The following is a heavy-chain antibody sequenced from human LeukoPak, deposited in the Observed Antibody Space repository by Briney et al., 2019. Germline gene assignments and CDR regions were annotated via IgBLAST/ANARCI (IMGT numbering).Heavy chain of an antibody. V-gene: IGHV4-59*12. CDR3: ARSGSDYGCFVP. Sequence: SETLSLTCTVSGCSISSYYLSWIRQPPGKGLEWIGYIYYSGSTKYNPALKSRLTISVETSKNQFSRKRSAVTAADTVVNYWARSGSDYGCFVPCGEGTLVTVSS. CDR2: IYYSGST. CDR1: GCSISSYY. J-gene: IGHJ5*02. D-gene: IGHD1-26*01.